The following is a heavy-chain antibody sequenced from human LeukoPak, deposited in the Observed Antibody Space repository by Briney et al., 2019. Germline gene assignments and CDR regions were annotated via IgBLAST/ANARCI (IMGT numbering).Heavy chain of an antibody. CDR3: ARTRSMVRGVAPDY. CDR2: IYYSGST. J-gene: IGHJ4*02. V-gene: IGHV4-34*01. Sequence: SETLSLTCAVYGGSFSGYYWSWIRQPPGKGLEWIGSIYYSGSTYYNPSLKSRVTISVDTSKNQFSLKLSSVTAADTAVYYCARTRSMVRGVAPDYWGQGTLVTVSS. CDR1: GGSFSGYY. D-gene: IGHD3-10*01.